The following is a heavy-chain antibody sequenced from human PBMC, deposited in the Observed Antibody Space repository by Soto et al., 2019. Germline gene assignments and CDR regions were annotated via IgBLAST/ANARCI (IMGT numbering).Heavy chain of an antibody. CDR1: GFTFSSFA. CDR3: AKSRDAYNFYFYYGMDV. Sequence: GGSLRLSCEASGFTFSSFAMSWVRQAPGKGLEWVSAISGSGSTTYNADSVKGRFTISRDNSKNTLYVQMNSLRAEDTAVYYCAKSRDAYNFYFYYGMDVWDQGTTVTVSS. J-gene: IGHJ6*02. D-gene: IGHD2-2*01. V-gene: IGHV3-23*01. CDR2: ISGSGSTT.